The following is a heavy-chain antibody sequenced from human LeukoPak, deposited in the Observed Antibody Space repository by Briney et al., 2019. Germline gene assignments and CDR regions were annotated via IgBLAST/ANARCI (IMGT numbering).Heavy chain of an antibody. Sequence: ASVKVSCKASGYTFASYDISCVRQAPGQGLEWMGWISAYNGYTNYAQNLQGRVAMTTVTSTSTAYMELRSLRYDDTAVYYCARGGQWEPPDCWGQGTLVTVSS. J-gene: IGHJ4*02. CDR1: GYTFASYD. V-gene: IGHV1-18*01. CDR3: ARGGQWEPPDC. D-gene: IGHD1-26*01. CDR2: ISAYNGYT.